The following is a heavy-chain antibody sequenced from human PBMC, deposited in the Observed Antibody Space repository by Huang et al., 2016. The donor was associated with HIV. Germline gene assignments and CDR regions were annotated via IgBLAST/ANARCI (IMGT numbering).Heavy chain of an antibody. J-gene: IGHJ4*02. Sequence: VQLMQSGAEVKKPGASVKVSCKASGYSFTSYGLSWVRQAPGHGREWMGWISRYNTKTNYAQKFQGRVTMTTDAATCTAYMELRSLRSDDTAVYYGATDYYANLDYWGQGTLVTISS. CDR1: GYSFTSYG. CDR2: ISRYNTKT. V-gene: IGHV1-18*04. CDR3: ATDYYANLDY. D-gene: IGHD2-2*01.